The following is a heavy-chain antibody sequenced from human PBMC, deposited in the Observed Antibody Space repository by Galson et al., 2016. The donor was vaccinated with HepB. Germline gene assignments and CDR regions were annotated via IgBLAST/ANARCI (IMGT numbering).Heavy chain of an antibody. CDR1: GYAFTSYG. CDR3: ARDPLSSGAASMQFRWFDS. Sequence: SVKVSCKASGYAFTSYGISWVRQAPGQGLEWLGWISAYNGNTKYAQKFQGRITMTTDTPTRTAYMDLTSLTSDDTAVYFCARDPLSSGAASMQFRWFDSWGQGTLVTVSS. J-gene: IGHJ5*01. V-gene: IGHV1-18*04. D-gene: IGHD1-26*01. CDR2: ISAYNGNT.